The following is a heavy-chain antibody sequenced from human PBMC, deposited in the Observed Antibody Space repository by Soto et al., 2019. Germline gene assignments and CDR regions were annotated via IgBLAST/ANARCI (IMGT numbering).Heavy chain of an antibody. CDR2: IYPGDSDT. CDR1: GYSFTSYW. CDR3: ARPGSSWYKSLDY. J-gene: IGHJ4*02. V-gene: IGHV5-51*01. D-gene: IGHD6-13*01. Sequence: GESLKISCKGSGYSFTSYWIGWVRQMPGKGLEWMGIIYPGDSDTRYSPSFQGQVTISAGKSISTAYLQWSSLKASDTAMYYCARPGSSWYKSLDYWGQGTLVTVSS.